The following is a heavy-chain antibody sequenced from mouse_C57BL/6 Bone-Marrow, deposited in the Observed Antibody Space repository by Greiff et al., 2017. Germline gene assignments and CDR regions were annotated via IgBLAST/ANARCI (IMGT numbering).Heavy chain of an antibody. Sequence: VQLQQSGAELVRPGASVKLSCTASSFNIKDDYMHWVKQRPEQGLEWIGWIDPENGDTEYASKFQGKATITADTSSNTAYLQLSSLTSEDTAVYYCTSAPPFAYWRQGTLVTVSA. V-gene: IGHV14-4*01. CDR1: SFNIKDDY. CDR2: IDPENGDT. J-gene: IGHJ3*01. CDR3: TSAPPFAY.